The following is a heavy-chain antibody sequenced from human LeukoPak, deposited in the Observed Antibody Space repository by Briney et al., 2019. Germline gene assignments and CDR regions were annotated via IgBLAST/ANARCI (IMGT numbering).Heavy chain of an antibody. D-gene: IGHD6-13*01. J-gene: IGHJ4*02. V-gene: IGHV1-69*13. CDR2: VIPIFGTA. CDR1: GGTFSSYA. Sequence: ASVNLSCKASGGTFSSYAISWVRQPPGPGHDRMGGVIPIFGTANYAQKFQGRVTITADESTSTAYMELSSLRSEDTAVYYCARTLYSSSWSSMYYFDYWGQGTLVTVSS. CDR3: ARTLYSSSWSSMYYFDY.